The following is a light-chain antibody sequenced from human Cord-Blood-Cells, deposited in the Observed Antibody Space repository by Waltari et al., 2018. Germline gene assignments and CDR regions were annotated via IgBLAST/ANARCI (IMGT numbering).Light chain of an antibody. J-gene: IGKJ4*01. CDR3: QQLNSYPLT. CDR1: QGISSY. Sequence: IQLTQSPSSLSASVGDRVTITCRASQGISSYLAWYPQKPGKAPKLLIYAASTLQSGVPSRFSGSGSGTDFTLTISSLQPEDFATYYCQQLNSYPLTCGGGTKVEIK. CDR2: AAS. V-gene: IGKV1-9*01.